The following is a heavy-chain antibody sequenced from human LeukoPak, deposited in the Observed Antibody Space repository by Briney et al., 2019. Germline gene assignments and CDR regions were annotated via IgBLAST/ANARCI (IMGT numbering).Heavy chain of an antibody. V-gene: IGHV4-39*01. CDR3: AGHSFPGTYTPNNWFDP. Sequence: SETLSLTCTDSGGSVSTNAYYWAWIRQSPGKGLEWIGSVFYSGSTYSNPSLESRLTLSLDTSKNHFSLKLTSVTAADTAVYYCAGHSFPGTYTPNNWFDPWGQGTLVTVSS. CDR2: VFYSGST. D-gene: IGHD3-10*01. J-gene: IGHJ5*02. CDR1: GGSVSTNAYY.